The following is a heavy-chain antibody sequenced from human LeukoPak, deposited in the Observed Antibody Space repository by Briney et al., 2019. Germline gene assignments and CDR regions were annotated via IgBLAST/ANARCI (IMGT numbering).Heavy chain of an antibody. CDR3: ARPRLNTGGWFDP. V-gene: IGHV4-34*01. Sequence: PSETLSLTCAVYGGSFSGYYWSWIRQPPGKGLEWIGEINHSGSTNYNPSLKSRVTISVDTSKNQFSLKLSSVTAADTAVYYCARPRLNTGGWFDPWGQGTLVTVSS. CDR1: GGSFSGYY. J-gene: IGHJ5*02. CDR2: INHSGST. D-gene: IGHD1-26*01.